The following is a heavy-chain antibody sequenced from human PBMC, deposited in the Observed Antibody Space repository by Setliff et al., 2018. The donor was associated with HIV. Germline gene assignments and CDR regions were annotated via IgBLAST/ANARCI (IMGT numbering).Heavy chain of an antibody. CDR3: ARVGGSSGSFGFYYYYYYMDV. J-gene: IGHJ6*03. CDR2: IKLDGSDK. V-gene: IGHV3-7*03. CDR1: GFTFSNYW. D-gene: IGHD2-15*01. Sequence: PGESLKISCAAFGFTFSNYWMTWVRQAPGKGLEWVANIKLDGSDKYYVDSVKGRFTISRDNAENSLYLQMNSLRAEDTAVYYCARVGGSSGSFGFYYYYYYMDVWGEGTTVTVSS.